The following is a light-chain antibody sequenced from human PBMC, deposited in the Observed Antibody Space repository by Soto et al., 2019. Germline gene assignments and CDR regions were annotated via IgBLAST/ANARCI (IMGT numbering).Light chain of an antibody. CDR2: EVT. V-gene: IGLV2-14*03. CDR1: ISDVGGFNF. CDR3: SSFTSHTSHYV. J-gene: IGLJ1*01. Sequence: QSALTQPASVSGSPGQSITISCTGTISDVGGFNFDSWYQQHPGKAPRLMIYEVTYRPSGVSSRFSGSKSGDTASLTISGLQADDEADYYCSSFTSHTSHYVFGTGTKVTV.